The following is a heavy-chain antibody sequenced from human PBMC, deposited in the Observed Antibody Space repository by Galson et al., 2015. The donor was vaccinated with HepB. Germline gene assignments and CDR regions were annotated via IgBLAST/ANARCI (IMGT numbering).Heavy chain of an antibody. CDR2: INPNGGST. J-gene: IGHJ4*02. CDR3: ARDPSSSRTSYYFDY. Sequence: SVKVSCKASGGTFSSYAISWVRQAPGQGLEWMGIINPNGGSTSYAQKFQGRVTMTRDTSTSTVYMELSSLRSEDTAVYYCARDPSSSRTSYYFDYWGQGTLVTVSS. D-gene: IGHD6-13*01. V-gene: IGHV1-46*03. CDR1: GGTFSSYA.